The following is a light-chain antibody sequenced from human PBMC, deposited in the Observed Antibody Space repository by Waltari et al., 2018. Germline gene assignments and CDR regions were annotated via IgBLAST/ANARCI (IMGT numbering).Light chain of an antibody. V-gene: IGLV2-23*02. CDR2: EVD. CDR1: SNSVGHYNL. CDR3: CSYAGSPAYVI. J-gene: IGLJ2*01. Sequence: QSALTQPASVSGSPGQPITIPCTGTSNSVGHYNLLSWYQHHPAKAPKLMIYEVDKRPSGVSNRFYGSKSGNTASLTISGLQAEDEAGYYCCSYAGSPAYVIFGGGTKLTVL.